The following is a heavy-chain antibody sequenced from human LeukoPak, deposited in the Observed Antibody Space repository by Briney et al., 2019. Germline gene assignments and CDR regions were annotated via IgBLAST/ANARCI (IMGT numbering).Heavy chain of an antibody. J-gene: IGHJ4*02. CDR3: AREEWLRSDYFDY. Sequence: ASVKVSCKASGYTFTGYYMHWVRQAPGQGLEWMGWINPNSGGTNYAQKFQGRVTMTRDTSISTACMELSRLRSDDTAVYYCAREEWLRSDYFDYWGQGTLVTVSS. V-gene: IGHV1-2*02. CDR1: GYTFTGYY. D-gene: IGHD5-12*01. CDR2: INPNSGGT.